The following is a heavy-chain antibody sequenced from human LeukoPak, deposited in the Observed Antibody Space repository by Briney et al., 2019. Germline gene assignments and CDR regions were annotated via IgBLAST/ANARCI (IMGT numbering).Heavy chain of an antibody. Sequence: SETLSLTCTVSGGSISSISYYWGWIRQPPGKGLEWIGSIYYTGSTYYNPSLKSRVTISLDTSKNQFSLKLSSVTAADTAVYYCARRGNTPTTFDYWGQGTLVTVSS. J-gene: IGHJ4*02. CDR3: ARRGNTPTTFDY. CDR1: GGSISSISYY. D-gene: IGHD1-7*01. CDR2: IYYTGST. V-gene: IGHV4-39*01.